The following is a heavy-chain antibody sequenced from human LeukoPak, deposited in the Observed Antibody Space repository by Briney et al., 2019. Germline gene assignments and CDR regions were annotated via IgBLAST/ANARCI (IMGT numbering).Heavy chain of an antibody. Sequence: ASVKVSCKASGGTFSSYAISWVRQAPGQGLEWMGGIIPIFGTANYAQKFQGRVTITADESTSTAYMELSSLRSEDTAVYYCASCTGSYYDLFYYYYYMDVWGKGTTVTISS. CDR1: GGTFSSYA. CDR3: ASCTGSYYDLFYYYYYMDV. CDR2: IIPIFGTA. V-gene: IGHV1-69*13. J-gene: IGHJ6*03. D-gene: IGHD3-10*01.